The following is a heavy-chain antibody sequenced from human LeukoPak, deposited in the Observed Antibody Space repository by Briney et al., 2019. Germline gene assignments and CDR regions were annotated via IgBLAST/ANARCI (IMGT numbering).Heavy chain of an antibody. J-gene: IGHJ6*02. D-gene: IGHD6-13*01. V-gene: IGHV1-2*06. Sequence: GASVKVSCKASGYTFTGYYMHRVRQAPGQGLEWMGRINPSSGGTNYAQKFQGRVTMTRDTSISTAYMELSRLRSDDTAVYYCARDRRRGIAAVRAASAGMDVWGQGTTVTVSS. CDR3: ARDRRRGIAAVRAASAGMDV. CDR1: GYTFTGYY. CDR2: INPSSGGT.